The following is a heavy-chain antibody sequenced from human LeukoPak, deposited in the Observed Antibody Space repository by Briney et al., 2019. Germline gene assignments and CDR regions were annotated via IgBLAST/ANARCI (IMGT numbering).Heavy chain of an antibody. J-gene: IGHJ6*02. V-gene: IGHV3-23*01. CDR2: ISGSGGST. CDR3: ALTTVTTTYYYYGMDV. Sequence: GGSLRLSCAASGFTFSSYDMSWVRQAPGKGLEWVSAISGSGGSTYYTDSVKGRFTISRDHSKNTLYLQMNSLRAEDTAVYYCALTTVTTTYYYYGMDVWGQGTTVTVSS. CDR1: GFTFSSYD. D-gene: IGHD4-17*01.